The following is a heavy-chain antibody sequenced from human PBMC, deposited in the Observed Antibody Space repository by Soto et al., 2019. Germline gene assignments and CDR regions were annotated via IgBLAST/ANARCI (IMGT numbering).Heavy chain of an antibody. J-gene: IGHJ4*02. Sequence: GGSLRLSCAASGFTFSSYGMNWVRQAPGKGLEWVSSISSSSSYIYYADSVKGRFTISRDNAKNSLYLQMNSLRAEDTAVYYCARVTERGYASDYWGQGTLVTVSS. CDR3: ARVTERGYASDY. D-gene: IGHD5-12*01. CDR2: ISSSSSYI. CDR1: GFTFSSYG. V-gene: IGHV3-21*01.